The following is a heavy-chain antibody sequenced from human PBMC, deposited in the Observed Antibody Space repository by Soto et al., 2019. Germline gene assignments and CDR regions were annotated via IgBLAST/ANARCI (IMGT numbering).Heavy chain of an antibody. V-gene: IGHV4-31*03. Sequence: QVQLQESGPGLVKPSQTLSLTCTVSGGSIISGGYYWSWLRQRPGKGLEWIGYIYYSGSSYYNPSLQSRVTISVDTSKNQFSRKLSSVTAADTAVYYCARVTWHNFDYWGQGTLVTVSS. CDR2: IYYSGSS. J-gene: IGHJ4*02. CDR3: ARVTWHNFDY. D-gene: IGHD2-21*01. CDR1: GGSIISGGYY.